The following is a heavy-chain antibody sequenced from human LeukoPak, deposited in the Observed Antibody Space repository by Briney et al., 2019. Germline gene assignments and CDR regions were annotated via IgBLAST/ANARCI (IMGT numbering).Heavy chain of an antibody. CDR3: ARGSVVDYGGNSYFDY. Sequence: PSETLSLTCTVPGGSISSYYWSWIRQPPGKGLEWIGYIYYSGSTNYNPSLKSLVTISVDTSKNQFSLKLSSVTAADTAVYYCARGSVVDYGGNSYFDYWGQGTLVTVSS. J-gene: IGHJ4*02. CDR1: GGSISSYY. V-gene: IGHV4-59*01. D-gene: IGHD4-23*01. CDR2: IYYSGST.